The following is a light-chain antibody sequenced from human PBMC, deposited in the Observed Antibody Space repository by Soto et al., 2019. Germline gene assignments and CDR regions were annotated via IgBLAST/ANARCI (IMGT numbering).Light chain of an antibody. CDR2: DAS. J-gene: IGKJ5*01. CDR3: QQRSNWPPIS. CDR1: QSVSSY. Sequence: EIVLTQSPATLSLSPGERATLSCRASQSVSSYLAWYQQKPGQAPRLLIYDASNRATGIPARFSGSGSGTDFTLTISSLEPEDFAVYYCQQRSNWPPISFGQGPRPEI. V-gene: IGKV3-11*01.